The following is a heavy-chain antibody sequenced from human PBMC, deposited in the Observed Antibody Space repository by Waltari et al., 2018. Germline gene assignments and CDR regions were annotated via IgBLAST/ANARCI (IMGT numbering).Heavy chain of an antibody. CDR2: ISADGGNT. D-gene: IGHD6-19*01. Sequence: QVQLVQSGAEVKKPGASVKVSCKASGYTFTSYGISWVRQAPGQGLEWMGWISADGGNTNYAQKLQGRGAMTTDTSTSTAYMGLRSLSADDTAVYYCARTPPRLVYWYFDLWGRGTLVTVSS. CDR1: GYTFTSYG. J-gene: IGHJ2*01. CDR3: ARTPPRLVYWYFDL. V-gene: IGHV1-18*01.